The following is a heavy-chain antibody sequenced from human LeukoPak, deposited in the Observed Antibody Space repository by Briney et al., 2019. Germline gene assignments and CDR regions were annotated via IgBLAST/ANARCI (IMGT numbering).Heavy chain of an antibody. Sequence: GGSLRLSCAASGFIFSSYAMSWVRQAPGKGLEWVSSISQNGGTYYAESVKGRFTISRDNSKNTLYLQMNSLGAEDTAVYYCAKRVAVTGITFYFDYWGQGTLVTVSS. V-gene: IGHV3-23*01. J-gene: IGHJ4*02. D-gene: IGHD2-21*02. CDR1: GFIFSSYA. CDR2: ISQNGGT. CDR3: AKRVAVTGITFYFDY.